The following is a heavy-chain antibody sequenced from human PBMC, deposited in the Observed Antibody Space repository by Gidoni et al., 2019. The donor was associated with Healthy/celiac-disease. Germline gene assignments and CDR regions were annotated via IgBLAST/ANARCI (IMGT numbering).Heavy chain of an antibody. CDR3: AKEVWFGELAPDY. J-gene: IGHJ4*02. D-gene: IGHD3-10*01. CDR1: GFTFSSYG. CDR2: ISYDGSNK. V-gene: IGHV3-30*18. Sequence: QVQLVESGGGVVQPGRSLRLSCAASGFTFSSYGMHWVRQAPGKGLEWVAVISYDGSNKYYADSVKGRVTISRDNSKNTLYLQMNSLRAEDTAVYYCAKEVWFGELAPDYWGQGTLVTVSS.